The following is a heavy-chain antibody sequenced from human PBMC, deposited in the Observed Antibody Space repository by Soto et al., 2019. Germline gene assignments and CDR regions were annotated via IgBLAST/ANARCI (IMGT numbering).Heavy chain of an antibody. Sequence: GGSLRLSCAASGFTFSSYAMSWVRQAPGKGLEWVSAISGSGGSTYYADSVKGRFTISRDNSKNTLYLQMNSLRAEDTAVYYCAKGGAVTTLSYYYYDGMDVWGQGTTVTVSS. CDR3: AKGGAVTTLSYYYYDGMDV. V-gene: IGHV3-23*01. J-gene: IGHJ6*02. CDR2: ISGSGGST. CDR1: GFTFSSYA. D-gene: IGHD4-4*01.